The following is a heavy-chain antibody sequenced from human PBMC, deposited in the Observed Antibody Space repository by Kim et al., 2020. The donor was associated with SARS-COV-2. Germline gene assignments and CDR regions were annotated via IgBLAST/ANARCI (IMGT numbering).Heavy chain of an antibody. Sequence: GGSLRLSCAASGFTFSSFAMSWVRQAPGKGLEWVSTIGCRGTDTYYADSVKGRFTISRDNSKNTLYLQMNSLRADDTAVYYCAKSDGSGSYDDYWGQGALVTVSS. CDR2: IGCRGTDT. V-gene: IGHV3-23*01. CDR3: AKSDGSGSYDDY. J-gene: IGHJ4*02. CDR1: GFTFSSFA. D-gene: IGHD3-10*01.